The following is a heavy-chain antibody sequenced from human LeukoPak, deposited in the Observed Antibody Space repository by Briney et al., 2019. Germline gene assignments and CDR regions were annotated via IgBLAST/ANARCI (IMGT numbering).Heavy chain of an antibody. CDR3: ARGDSGVVVPAATAEERQAYWFDP. CDR2: INHSGST. CDR1: GGSFSGYY. D-gene: IGHD2-2*01. J-gene: IGHJ5*02. Sequence: PSETLSLTCAVYGGSFSGYYWSWIRQPPGKGLEWIGEINHSGSTNYNPSLKSRVTISVDTSKNQFSLKLSSVTAADTAVYYCARGDSGVVVPAATAEERQAYWFDPWGQGTLVTVSS. V-gene: IGHV4-34*01.